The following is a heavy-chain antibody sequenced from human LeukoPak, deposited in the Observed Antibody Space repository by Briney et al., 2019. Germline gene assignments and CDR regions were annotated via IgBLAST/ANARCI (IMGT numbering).Heavy chain of an antibody. CDR3: AREPTTIPDRFDF. CDR2: TYYRSKWYY. Sequence: SQTLSLTCAISGDSVSSNSGAWNWIRQSPSRGLEWLGRTYYRSKWYYDYAVSVKSRISINPDASKNQFSLHLNSVTPEDTALYFCAREPTTIPDRFDFWGQGTLVTVSS. CDR1: GDSVSSNSGA. J-gene: IGHJ4*02. D-gene: IGHD3-9*01. V-gene: IGHV6-1*01.